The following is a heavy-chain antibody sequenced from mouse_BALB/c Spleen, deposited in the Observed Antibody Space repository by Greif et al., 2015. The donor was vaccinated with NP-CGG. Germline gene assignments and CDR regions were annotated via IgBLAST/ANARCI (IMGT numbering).Heavy chain of an antibody. CDR2: IYPGSGST. D-gene: IGHD3-3*01. V-gene: IGHV1S22*01. CDR3: TRGTDYFDY. J-gene: IGHJ2*01. CDR1: GYTFISYW. Sequence: LQQSGSELVRPGASVKLSCKASGYTFISYWMHWVKQRPGQGLEWIGNIYPGSGSTNYDEKFKSKATLTVDTSSSTAYMQLSSLTSEDSAVYYCTRGTDYFDYWGQGTTLTVSS.